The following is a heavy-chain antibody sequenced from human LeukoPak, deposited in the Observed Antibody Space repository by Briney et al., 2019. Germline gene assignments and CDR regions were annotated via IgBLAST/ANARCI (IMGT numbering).Heavy chain of an antibody. CDR1: GYSISSGYY. V-gene: IGHV4-38-2*02. D-gene: IGHD3-22*01. CDR2: IYHSGST. Sequence: SETLSLTCTVSGYSISSGYYWGWIRPPPGKGLEWIGSIYHSGSTYYNPSLKSRVTISVDTFKNQFSLKLSSVTAADTAVYYCARERFTDYYDSSGSNDAFDIWGQGTMITVSS. CDR3: ARERFTDYYDSSGSNDAFDI. J-gene: IGHJ3*02.